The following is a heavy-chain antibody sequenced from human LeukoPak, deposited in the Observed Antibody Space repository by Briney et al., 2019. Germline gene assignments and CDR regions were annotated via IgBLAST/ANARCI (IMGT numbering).Heavy chain of an antibody. J-gene: IGHJ6*02. D-gene: IGHD1-26*01. CDR3: ARWASRMDV. CDR1: GFTFSSYS. Sequence: GGSLRLSCAASGFTFSSYSLNWVRQAPGKGLEWVSVIYSGGSTYYADSVKGRFTISRDNSKNTLYLQMNSLRAEDTAVYYCARWASRMDVWGQGTTVTVSS. CDR2: IYSGGST. V-gene: IGHV3-66*01.